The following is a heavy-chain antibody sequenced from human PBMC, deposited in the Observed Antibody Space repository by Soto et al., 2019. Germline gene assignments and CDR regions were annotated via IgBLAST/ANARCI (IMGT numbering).Heavy chain of an antibody. V-gene: IGHV1-18*01. J-gene: IGHJ4*02. D-gene: IGHD5-18*01. CDR3: ASSLLVGYGLEGESD. CDR2: ISAYNGNT. CDR1: GYTFTSYG. Sequence: QVQLVQSGAEVKKPAASVKVSCKASGYTFTSYGISWVRQAPGQGLEWMGWISAYNGNTNYAQKLQGRVTMSRDTSTSTAYMELRSLRCDDAAVYYCASSLLVGYGLEGESDWGQGTLVTVSS.